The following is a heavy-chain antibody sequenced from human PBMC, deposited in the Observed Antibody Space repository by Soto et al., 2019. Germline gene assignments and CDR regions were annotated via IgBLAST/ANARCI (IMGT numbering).Heavy chain of an antibody. CDR1: GGTYSSYA. Sequence: GASVKVSCKASGGTYSSYAINWVRQATGQGLEWMGWMNTNSGNTGYAQRFQGRLAMTRDTSISTAYMELSSLTSEDTAVYYCARGSPLVSAATDHWGQGTLVTVSS. V-gene: IGHV1-8*02. J-gene: IGHJ4*02. CDR2: MNTNSGNT. D-gene: IGHD6-25*01. CDR3: ARGSPLVSAATDH.